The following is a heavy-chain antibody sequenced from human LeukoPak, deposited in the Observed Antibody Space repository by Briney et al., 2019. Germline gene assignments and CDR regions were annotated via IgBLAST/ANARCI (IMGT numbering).Heavy chain of an antibody. CDR2: IYYSGST. V-gene: IGHV4-31*03. CDR3: ARESRTEDWFDP. CDR1: GGSISSGGYY. J-gene: IGHJ5*02. Sequence: SETLSLTCTVSGGSISSGGYYWSWIRQHPGKGLEWIGYIYYSGSTYYNPSLKSRVTISVATSKNQFSLKLSSVTAADTAVYYCARESRTEDWFDPWGQGTLATVSS.